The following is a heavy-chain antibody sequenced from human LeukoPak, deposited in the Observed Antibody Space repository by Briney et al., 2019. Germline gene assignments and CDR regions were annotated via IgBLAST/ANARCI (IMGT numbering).Heavy chain of an antibody. D-gene: IGHD6-6*01. V-gene: IGHV3-33*01. CDR3: ARDRGSSSSLDY. CDR2: IWYDGSNK. CDR1: GFTFSSYG. Sequence: GGSLRLSCAASGFTFSSYGMHWVRQALGKGLEWVAVIWYDGSNKYYADSVKGRFTISRDNSKNTLYLQMNSLRAEDTAVYYCARDRGSSSSLDYWGQGTLVTVSS. J-gene: IGHJ4*02.